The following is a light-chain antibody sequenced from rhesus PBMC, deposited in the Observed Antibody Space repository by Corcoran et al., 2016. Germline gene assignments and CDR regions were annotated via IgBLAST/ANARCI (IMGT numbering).Light chain of an antibody. CDR3: QKYSSSPLT. CDR1: QSVSSY. J-gene: IGKJ4*01. CDR2: GAS. Sequence: QVILTQSPATLSLSPGERATLSCRSSQSVSSYLVWYQQKPGQAPKLPSYGASSRATGIPDRFSGSGSGTEFTLTISSLEPEDFAVYYCQKYSSSPLTFGGGTKVEL. V-gene: IGKV3-53*02.